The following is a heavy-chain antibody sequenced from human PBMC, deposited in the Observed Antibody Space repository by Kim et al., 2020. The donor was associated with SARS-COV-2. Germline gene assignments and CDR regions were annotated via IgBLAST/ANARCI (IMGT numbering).Heavy chain of an antibody. D-gene: IGHD6-13*01. Sequence: ADSVKGRFTIAGDNSNNTMYLQRNSLRAEDTAVYYCAKGESSSWYCFDYWGQGTLVTVSS. J-gene: IGHJ4*02. CDR3: AKGESSSWYCFDY. V-gene: IGHV3-23*01.